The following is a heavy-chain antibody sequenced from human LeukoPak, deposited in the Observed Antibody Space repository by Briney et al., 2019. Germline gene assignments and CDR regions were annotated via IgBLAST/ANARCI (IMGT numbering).Heavy chain of an antibody. V-gene: IGHV3-21*01. Sequence: GGSLRLSCPASGFSFSLYAMNWVSQAPGKGLEWVSSITTGSSYIYYADSVRGRFTVSRDSAKNSLYLQMNDLRDEDTAMYYCARVEATTARSYNYYYMDVWGKGTTVTVSS. CDR1: GFSFSLYA. CDR2: ITTGSSYI. CDR3: ARVEATTARSYNYYYMDV. D-gene: IGHD1-1*01. J-gene: IGHJ6*03.